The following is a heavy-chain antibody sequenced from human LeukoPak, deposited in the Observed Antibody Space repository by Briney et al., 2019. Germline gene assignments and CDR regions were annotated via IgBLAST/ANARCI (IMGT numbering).Heavy chain of an antibody. J-gene: IGHJ4*02. CDR1: GFTFSSYA. CDR2: ISYDGSNK. V-gene: IGHV3-30-3*01. Sequence: GGSLRLSCAASGFTFSSYAMRWVRQAPGKGLEWVAVISYDGSNKYYADSVKGRFTISRDNSKNTLYLQMNSLRAEDTAVYYCARDGGYYDSSGYYPHDYWGQGTLVTVSS. CDR3: ARDGGYYDSSGYYPHDY. D-gene: IGHD3-22*01.